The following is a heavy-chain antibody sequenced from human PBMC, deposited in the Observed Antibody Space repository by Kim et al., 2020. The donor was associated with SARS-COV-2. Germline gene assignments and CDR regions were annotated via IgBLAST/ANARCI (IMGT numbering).Heavy chain of an antibody. Sequence: GGSLRLSCAASGFTFSSYGMHWVRQAPGKGLEWVAVISYDGSNKYYADSVKGRFTISRDNSKNTLYLQMNSLRAEDTAVYYCAKGSRGGIAAAGPFGYWGQGTLVTVSS. J-gene: IGHJ4*02. CDR1: GFTFSSYG. CDR2: ISYDGSNK. D-gene: IGHD6-13*01. CDR3: AKGSRGGIAAAGPFGY. V-gene: IGHV3-30*18.